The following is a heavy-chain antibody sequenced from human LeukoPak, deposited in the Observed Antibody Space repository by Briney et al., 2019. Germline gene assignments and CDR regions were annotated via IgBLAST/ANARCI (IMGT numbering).Heavy chain of an antibody. CDR2: IYYSGST. CDR3: VRDNRYGGPGLDY. Sequence: PSETLSLTCTVSGGSISSGGYYWSWIRQHPGKGLEWIGYIYYSGSTYYNPSLKSRVTISVDTSKNQFSLKLSSVTAADTAVYYCVRDNRYGGPGLDYWGQGTLVTVSS. D-gene: IGHD4-23*01. J-gene: IGHJ4*02. V-gene: IGHV4-31*03. CDR1: GGSISSGGYY.